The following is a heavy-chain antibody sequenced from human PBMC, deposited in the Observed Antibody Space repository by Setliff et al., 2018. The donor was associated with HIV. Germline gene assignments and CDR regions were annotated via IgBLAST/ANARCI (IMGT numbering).Heavy chain of an antibody. Sequence: SVKVSCKASGGTFSSYAITWVRQAPGQGLEWMGGIIPIFGTANYAQKFQGRVTITADESTSTAYMELSSLRSEDTAEYYCARDGSSTWTGVRAFDIWGQGAMVTVSS. D-gene: IGHD6-13*01. CDR1: GGTFSSYA. V-gene: IGHV1-69*13. CDR2: IIPIFGTA. J-gene: IGHJ3*02. CDR3: ARDGSSTWTGVRAFDI.